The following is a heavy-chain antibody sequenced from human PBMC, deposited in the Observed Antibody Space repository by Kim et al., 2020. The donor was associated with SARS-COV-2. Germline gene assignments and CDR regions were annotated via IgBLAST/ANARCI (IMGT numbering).Heavy chain of an antibody. CDR1: GFTFSDRF. D-gene: IGHD2-15*01. CDR2: ITSRVNSYTT. V-gene: IGHV3-72*01. Sequence: GGSLRLSCAASGFTFSDRFMDWVRQAPGKGLEWVGRITSRVNSYTTEYAASVKGRFMISRDDSKNSLYLQMNSLKTEDTAVYYCVAFRLVVATTSDYWGQGTQVTVSS. J-gene: IGHJ4*02. CDR3: VAFRLVVATTSDY.